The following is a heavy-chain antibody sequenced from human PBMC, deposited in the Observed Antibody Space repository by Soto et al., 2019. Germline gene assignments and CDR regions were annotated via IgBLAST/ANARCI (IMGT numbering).Heavy chain of an antibody. CDR1: GYSLTTYW. V-gene: IGHV5-51*01. CDR2: IYPGDSDA. Sequence: PGESLKISCKGSGYSLTTYWIAWVRQMPGKGLEWMGIIYPGDSDARYSPSFQGQVTFSADKSINTTYLHLNSLEASDTAMYFCTRGDTSMGFDYWGQGTLVTVSS. D-gene: IGHD5-18*01. J-gene: IGHJ4*02. CDR3: TRGDTSMGFDY.